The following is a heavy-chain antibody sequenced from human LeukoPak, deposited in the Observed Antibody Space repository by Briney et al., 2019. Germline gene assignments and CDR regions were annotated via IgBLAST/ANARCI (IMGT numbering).Heavy chain of an antibody. CDR2: LSSSGSTI. D-gene: IGHD3-22*01. J-gene: IGHJ3*02. CDR1: GFTFSDYY. CDR3: ARARYYYDSSGSDAFDI. V-gene: IGHV3-11*01. Sequence: GGSLRLSCAAYGFTFSDYYMSWIRQAPGKGMEWVSYLSSSGSTIYYADSVKGRSTISRDNAKKSLYLQMNSLRAEDTAVYYCARARYYYDSSGSDAFDIWGQGTMVTVSS.